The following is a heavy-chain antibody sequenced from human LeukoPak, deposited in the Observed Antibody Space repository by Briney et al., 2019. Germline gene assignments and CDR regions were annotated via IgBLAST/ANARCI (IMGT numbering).Heavy chain of an antibody. V-gene: IGHV3-23*01. J-gene: IGHJ4*02. Sequence: PGGSLRLSCAASTFTFSSYAMSWVRQAPGKGLEWVSAISGSGGSTYYADSVKGRFAISRDNSKNTLYLQMNSLRAEDTAVYYCAKDLDYYGSGSPDYWGQGTLVTVSS. D-gene: IGHD3-10*01. CDR1: TFTFSSYA. CDR3: AKDLDYYGSGSPDY. CDR2: ISGSGGST.